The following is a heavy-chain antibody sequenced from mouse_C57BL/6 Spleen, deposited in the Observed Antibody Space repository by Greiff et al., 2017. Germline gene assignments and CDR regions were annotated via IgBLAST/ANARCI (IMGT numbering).Heavy chain of an antibody. CDR2: ISDGGSYT. CDR1: GFTFSSYA. V-gene: IGHV5-4*01. CDR3: ASNYYGSSFYFDY. Sequence: EVHLVESGGGLVKPGGSLKLSCAASGFTFSSYAMSWVRQTPEKRLEWVATISDGGSYTYYPDNVKGRFTISRDNAKNNLYLQMSHLKSEDTAMYYCASNYYGSSFYFDYWGQGTTLTVSS. J-gene: IGHJ2*01. D-gene: IGHD1-1*01.